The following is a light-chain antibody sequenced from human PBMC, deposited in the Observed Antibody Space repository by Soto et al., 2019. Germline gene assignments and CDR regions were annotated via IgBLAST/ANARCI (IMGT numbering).Light chain of an antibody. CDR1: SSDVGGYNY. Sequence: QSALTQPASVSGSPGQSITISCPGTSSDVGGYNYLSWYQQHPGKAPKVMIYEVSNRPSGVSNRFSGSKSGNTASLTISGLQAEDEADYYCSSYTSSGTTVFGGGTKLTVL. V-gene: IGLV2-14*01. J-gene: IGLJ3*02. CDR3: SSYTSSGTTV. CDR2: EVS.